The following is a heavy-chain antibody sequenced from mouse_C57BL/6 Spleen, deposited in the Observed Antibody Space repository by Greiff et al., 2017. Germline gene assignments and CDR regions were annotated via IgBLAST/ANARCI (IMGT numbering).Heavy chain of an antibody. CDR3: AREAYYSNYDAMDY. J-gene: IGHJ4*01. V-gene: IGHV1-22*01. CDR1: GYTFTDYN. D-gene: IGHD2-5*01. CDR2: INPNNGGT. Sequence: EVQLQQSGPELVKPGASVKMSCKASGYTFTDYNMHWVKQSHGKSLEWIGYINPNNGGTSYNQKFKGKATLTVNKSSSTAYMELRSLTSEDSAVYYCAREAYYSNYDAMDYGGQGTSVTVSS.